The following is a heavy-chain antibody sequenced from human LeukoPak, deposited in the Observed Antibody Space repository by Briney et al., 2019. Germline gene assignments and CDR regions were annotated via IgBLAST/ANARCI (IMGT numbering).Heavy chain of an antibody. D-gene: IGHD3-10*01. Sequence: EASVTVSCKASGYTFTSYGISWVRQAPGQGLEWMGWISAYNGNTNYAQKLQGRVTMTTDTSTSTAYMELRSLRSDDTAVYYCARVRGVLLWFGEFGMDVWGKGTTVTISS. J-gene: IGHJ6*04. CDR1: GYTFTSYG. CDR2: ISAYNGNT. V-gene: IGHV1-18*01. CDR3: ARVRGVLLWFGEFGMDV.